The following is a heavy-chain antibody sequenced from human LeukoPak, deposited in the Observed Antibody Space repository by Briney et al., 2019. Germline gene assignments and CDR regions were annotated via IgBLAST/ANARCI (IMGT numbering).Heavy chain of an antibody. D-gene: IGHD4-17*01. V-gene: IGHV3-53*01. CDR1: GFTVSATY. CDR3: ARATVTTPDY. CDR2: IYTGGNT. Sequence: PGGSLRLSCAASGFTVSATYMNWFRQAPGKGLEWVSIIYTGGNTYYADSVKDRFTISRDISKNTLYLQMNSLRAEDTAVYYCARATVTTPDYWGQGTLVTVSS. J-gene: IGHJ4*02.